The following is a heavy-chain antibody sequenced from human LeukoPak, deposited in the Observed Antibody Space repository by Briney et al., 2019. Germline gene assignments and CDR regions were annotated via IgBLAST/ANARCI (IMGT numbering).Heavy chain of an antibody. V-gene: IGHV3-21*01. D-gene: IGHD1-14*01. J-gene: IGHJ6*03. CDR3: ARVTGQYYYYYYYYMDV. Sequence: PGGSLRLSCAASGFTFNTYTMNWVRQAPGKGLEWVSSITASSTAIYYADSVKGRFTISRDNAKNSLYLQMNSLRAEDTAVYYCARVTGQYYYYYYYYMDVWGKGTTVTVSS. CDR1: GFTFNTYT. CDR2: ITASSTAI.